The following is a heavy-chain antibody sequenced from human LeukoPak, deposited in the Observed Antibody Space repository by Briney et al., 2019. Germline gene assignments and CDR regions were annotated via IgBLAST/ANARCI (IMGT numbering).Heavy chain of an antibody. CDR2: ISGSGGST. J-gene: IGHJ4*02. D-gene: IGHD3-22*01. CDR1: GFTFSSYA. CDR3: AKDMGTYYYDSSGYYSPRYYFDY. V-gene: IGHV3-23*01. Sequence: GGSLRLSCAASGFTFSSYAMRWVRQAPGKGLEWVSAISGSGGSTYYADSVKGRFTISRDNSKNTLYLQMTSLRAEDTAVYYCAKDMGTYYYDSSGYYSPRYYFDYWGQGTLVTVSS.